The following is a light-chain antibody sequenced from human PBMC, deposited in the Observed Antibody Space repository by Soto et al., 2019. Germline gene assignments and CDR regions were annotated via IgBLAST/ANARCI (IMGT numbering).Light chain of an antibody. CDR1: QGISSA. CDR3: QQYNSYPFT. Sequence: AIQLTQSPSSLSAYVGDSVSITCRASQGISSALAWYQQKPGRAPKLLIYDASSLEGGVPSRFSGSRSGTDFTLTVSSLQPEDFATYYCQQYNSYPFTFGPGTKVDIK. V-gene: IGKV1-13*02. J-gene: IGKJ3*01. CDR2: DAS.